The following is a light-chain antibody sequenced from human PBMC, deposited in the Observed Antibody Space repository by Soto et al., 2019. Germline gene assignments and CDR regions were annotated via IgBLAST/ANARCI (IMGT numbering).Light chain of an antibody. J-gene: IGLJ1*01. V-gene: IGLV2-23*02. Sequence: QSVLTQPASGSGSPGQSITISCTGTSSDVGSYNVVSWYQHHPGKAPKLMIYDVTKRPSGVSNRFSGSKSGNTASLTISGLQAEDEADYYCCSYAGSSTYVFGTGTKVTVL. CDR3: CSYAGSSTYV. CDR1: SSDVGSYNV. CDR2: DVT.